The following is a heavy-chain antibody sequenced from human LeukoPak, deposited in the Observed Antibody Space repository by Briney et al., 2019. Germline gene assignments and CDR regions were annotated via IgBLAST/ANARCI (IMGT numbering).Heavy chain of an antibody. CDR3: AELGITMIGGV. V-gene: IGHV3-48*03. D-gene: IGHD3-10*02. CDR2: ISSSGSTI. J-gene: IGHJ6*04. CDR1: GFTFCSYE. Sequence: GGSLRLSCAASGFTFCSYEMNWVRQAPGKGLEWVSYISSSGSTIYYADSVKGRFTISRDNAKNSLYLQMNSLRAEDTAVYYCAELGITMIGGVWGKGTTVTITS.